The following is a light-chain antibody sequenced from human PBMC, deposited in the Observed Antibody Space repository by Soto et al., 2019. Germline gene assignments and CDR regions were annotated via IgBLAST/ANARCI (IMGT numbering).Light chain of an antibody. CDR1: QNVNYN. CDR3: QQYNNWPRT. CDR2: DAS. Sequence: RVMTQSAATLSESPGERATLSCRASQNVNYNLAWYQQKPGQAPSLLIHDASIRATAIPARFSGSGSGTEFTLTISSLQSEDFAVYYCQQYNNWPRTFGQGTKVDIK. J-gene: IGKJ1*01. V-gene: IGKV3-15*01.